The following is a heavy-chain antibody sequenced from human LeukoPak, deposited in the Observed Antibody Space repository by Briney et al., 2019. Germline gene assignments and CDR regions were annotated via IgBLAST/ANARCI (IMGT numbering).Heavy chain of an antibody. D-gene: IGHD3-10*01. J-gene: IGHJ6*02. CDR1: GFTFSSYG. CDR2: IWYDGSNK. Sequence: GGSLRLSCAASGFTFSSYGMHWVRQAPGKGLEWVAVIWYDGSNKYYADSVKGRFTISRDNSKNTLYLQMNSLRAEDTAVYYCARDRGSGMYYYCGMDVWGQGTTVTVSS. CDR3: ARDRGSGMYYYCGMDV. V-gene: IGHV3-33*01.